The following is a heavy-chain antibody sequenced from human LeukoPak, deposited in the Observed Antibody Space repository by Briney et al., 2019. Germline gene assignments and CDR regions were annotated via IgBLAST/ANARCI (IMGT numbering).Heavy chain of an antibody. CDR1: GYTFTGYY. V-gene: IGHV1-2*02. Sequence: ASVTVSCTPSGYTFTGYYIHWVRQAPGQGPEWMGWISPNSGGTNYAQKFQGRVTMTRDTSISTAYMELSRLRSDDTAVYYCARVQGYCSSTSCYPDTNFDYWGQGTLVTVSS. J-gene: IGHJ4*02. D-gene: IGHD2-2*01. CDR3: ARVQGYCSSTSCYPDTNFDY. CDR2: ISPNSGGT.